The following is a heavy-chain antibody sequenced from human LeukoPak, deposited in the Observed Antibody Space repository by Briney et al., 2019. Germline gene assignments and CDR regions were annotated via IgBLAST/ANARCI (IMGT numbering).Heavy chain of an antibody. CDR3: ARVITVRGVIFDY. CDR1: GGTFNSYA. D-gene: IGHD3-16*01. Sequence: SVKVSCKASGGTFNSYAINWVRQAPGQGLEYMGLIIPQFDSPNYARNLQGRVSITADTSSNTVYMELSSLRSEDTAVYYCARVITVRGVIFDYWGQGALVTVSS. J-gene: IGHJ4*02. V-gene: IGHV1-69*06. CDR2: IIPQFDSP.